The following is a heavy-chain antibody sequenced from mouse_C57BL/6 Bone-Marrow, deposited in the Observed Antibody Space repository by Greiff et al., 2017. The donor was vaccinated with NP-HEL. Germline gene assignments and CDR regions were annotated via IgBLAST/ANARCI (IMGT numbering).Heavy chain of an antibody. CDR1: GYTFTEYP. J-gene: IGHJ4*01. CDR2: FYPGSGSI. CDR3: ARHEDLDSSGYEGYAMDY. D-gene: IGHD3-2*02. Sequence: QVQLQQSGAELVKPGASVKLSCKASGYTFTEYPIHWVKQRSGQGLEWIGWFYPGSGSIKYNEKFKDKATLTADKSSSTVYMELSRLTSEDSAVYFCARHEDLDSSGYEGYAMDYWGQGTSVTVSS. V-gene: IGHV1-62-2*01.